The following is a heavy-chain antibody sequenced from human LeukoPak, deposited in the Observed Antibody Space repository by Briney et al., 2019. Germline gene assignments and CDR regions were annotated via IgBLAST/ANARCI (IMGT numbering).Heavy chain of an antibody. CDR2: ISYDGSNK. V-gene: IGHV3-30*04. CDR1: GFTFSSYA. J-gene: IGHJ5*02. CDR3: AREDYYDKTGFDP. Sequence: GGSLRLSCAASGFTFSSYAMHWVRQAPGKGLEWVAVISYDGSNKYYADSVKGRFTISRDNSKNTLYLQMNSLRAEDTAVYYCAREDYYDKTGFDPWGQGTLVTVSS. D-gene: IGHD3-22*01.